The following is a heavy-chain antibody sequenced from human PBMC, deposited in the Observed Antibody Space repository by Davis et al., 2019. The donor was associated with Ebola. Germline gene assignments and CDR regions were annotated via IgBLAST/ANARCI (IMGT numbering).Heavy chain of an antibody. CDR2: ISSGSTTL. V-gene: IGHV3-48*02. CDR3: ARSLGDVVLVPAALVPDY. J-gene: IGHJ4*02. Sequence: GESLKISCVASGFTFSSYDMNWVRQAPGKGLEWVSYISSGSTTLKYADSVKGRFTISRDNAKNSLSLQMNGLRDEDTAVYYCARSLGDVVLVPAALVPDYWGQGTLVTVSS. CDR1: GFTFSSYD. D-gene: IGHD2-2*01.